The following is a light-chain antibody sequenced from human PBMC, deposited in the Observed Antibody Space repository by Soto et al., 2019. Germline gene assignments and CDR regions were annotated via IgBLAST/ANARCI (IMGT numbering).Light chain of an antibody. J-gene: IGKJ3*01. CDR1: QSVSSN. CDR2: GAS. Sequence: EIVMTQSPATLSVSPGERATLSCRASQSVSSNLAWYQQKPGQAPRLLIYGASTRATGIPARFSGSGSGTEFTLTISSLQSEDFAVYYCQQYNTWPSFG. CDR3: QQYNTWPS. V-gene: IGKV3-15*01.